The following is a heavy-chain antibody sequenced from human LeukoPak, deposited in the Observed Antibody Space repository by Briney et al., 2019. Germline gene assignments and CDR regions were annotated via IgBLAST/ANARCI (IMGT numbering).Heavy chain of an antibody. Sequence: PGGTLRLSRAVSGFTPSSNYMSSVPQAPGKGLVWVPRISSYGNTKTCADSGEGRSTIFRDNTKNTLHGAKHSLRAEDTAVYYCGREQRTADSRYFDYWGQGTVVTVSS. V-gene: IGHV3-74*01. CDR3: GREQRTADSRYFDY. D-gene: IGHD7-27*01. CDR1: GFTPSSNY. J-gene: IGHJ4*02. CDR2: ISSYGNTK.